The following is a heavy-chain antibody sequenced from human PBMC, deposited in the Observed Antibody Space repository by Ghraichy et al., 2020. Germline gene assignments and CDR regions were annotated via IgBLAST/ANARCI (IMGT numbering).Heavy chain of an antibody. CDR2: IKEDGSEK. Sequence: GGSLRLSCAASGFTFSSSWMSWVRQAPGKGLEWVANIKEDGSEKRYVDSVRGRFTISRDNAKNSLYLQMNSLRVEDTAVYYCVKGGGVAARPYGLVPNYYYRDGWGKGTTVTVS. CDR3: VKGGGVAARPYGLVPNYYYRDG. D-gene: IGHD6-6*01. V-gene: IGHV3-7*03. J-gene: IGHJ6*03. CDR1: GFTFSSSW.